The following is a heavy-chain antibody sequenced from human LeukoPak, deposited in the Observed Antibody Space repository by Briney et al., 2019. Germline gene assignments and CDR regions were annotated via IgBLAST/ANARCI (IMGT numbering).Heavy chain of an antibody. V-gene: IGHV1-69*05. CDR1: GGTFSSYA. D-gene: IGHD5-12*01. CDR2: ITPIFGTA. J-gene: IGHJ4*02. CDR3: VSGPLYGGYDD. Sequence: SVKVSCKASGGTFSSYAISWVRQAPGQGLEWMGRITPIFGTANYAQKFQGRVTITTDESTSTAYMELSSLRSEDTAVYYCVSGPLYGGYDDWGQGTLVTVSS.